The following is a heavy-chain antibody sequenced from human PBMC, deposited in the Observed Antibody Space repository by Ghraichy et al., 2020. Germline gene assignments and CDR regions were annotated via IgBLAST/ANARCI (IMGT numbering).Heavy chain of an antibody. V-gene: IGHV3-74*01. J-gene: IGHJ5*01. CDR2: INSDGSST. Sequence: GGSLRLSCAASGFTFSSYWMHWVRQAPGKGLMWVSRINSDGSSTSYADSVKGRFTISRDNAKNTLYLQMNSLRAEDTAVYYCARDRGDFWSGYYPSLTWFDSWGQGTLVTVSS. D-gene: IGHD3-3*01. CDR3: ARDRGDFWSGYYPSLTWFDS. CDR1: GFTFSSYW.